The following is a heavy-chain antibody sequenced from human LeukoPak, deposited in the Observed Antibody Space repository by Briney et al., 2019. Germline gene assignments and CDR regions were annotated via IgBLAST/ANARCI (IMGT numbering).Heavy chain of an antibody. CDR3: AREQYTNNWFDP. CDR1: GGSISSGDYY. J-gene: IGHJ5*02. D-gene: IGHD4-11*01. V-gene: IGHV4-30-4*01. CDR2: IYYSGST. Sequence: SQTLSLTCTVSGGSISSGDYYWSWIRQPPGKGLEWIGYIYYSGSTYYNPSLKSRVTISVDTSKNQFSLKLSSVTAADTVVYYCAREQYTNNWFDPWAREPWSPSPQ.